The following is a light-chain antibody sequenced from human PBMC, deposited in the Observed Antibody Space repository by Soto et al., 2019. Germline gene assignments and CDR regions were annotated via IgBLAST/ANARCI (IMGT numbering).Light chain of an antibody. V-gene: IGLV1-40*01. J-gene: IGLJ2*01. CDR3: QSHDTKLDSVV. CDR1: SSNIGANYD. CDR2: GNT. Sequence: QLVLTQPTPVSGAPGQTVTISCTGSSSNIGANYDVNWYQQLPGTAPKVLIYGNTDRPSGVPDRFSASKSGTSASLAITGLQAEDEADYYCQSHDTKLDSVVFGGGTKLTVL.